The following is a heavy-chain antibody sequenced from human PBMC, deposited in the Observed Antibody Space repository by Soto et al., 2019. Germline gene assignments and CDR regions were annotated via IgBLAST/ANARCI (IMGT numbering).Heavy chain of an antibody. D-gene: IGHD7-27*01. CDR3: ARENRGYEPEMYYYYGMDV. V-gene: IGHV4-30-4*01. CDR1: GGSISSGDYY. J-gene: IGHJ6*02. Sequence: SETLSLTCTVSGGSISSGDYYWSWIRQPPGKGLEWIGYIYYSGSTYYNPSLKSRVTISVDTSKNQFSMKLSSVTAEDTAVYYCARENRGYEPEMYYYYGMDVWGQGNTVTVSS. CDR2: IYYSGST.